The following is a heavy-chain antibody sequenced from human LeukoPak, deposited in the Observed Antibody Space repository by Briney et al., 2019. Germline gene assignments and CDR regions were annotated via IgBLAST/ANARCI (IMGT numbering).Heavy chain of an antibody. D-gene: IGHD2-2*01. Sequence: ASVKVSCKASGYTFTSYGISWVRQAPGQGLEWMGWISAYNGSTNYAQKPQGRVTMTTDTSTSTAYMELRSLRSDDTAVYYCARGGAVVVPAAIRTFDYWGQGTLVTVSS. CDR3: ARGGAVVVPAAIRTFDY. CDR2: ISAYNGST. CDR1: GYTFTSYG. J-gene: IGHJ4*02. V-gene: IGHV1-18*01.